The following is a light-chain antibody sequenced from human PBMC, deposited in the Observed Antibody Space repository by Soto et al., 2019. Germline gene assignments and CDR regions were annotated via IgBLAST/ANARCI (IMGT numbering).Light chain of an antibody. Sequence: QSALTQPASVSGSPGQSITISCTGTNSDVGTYNYVSWYQHHPDKAPKLLISEVSNRPSGVSNRFSGSKSGNTASLTISGLQAEDEADYYCSSRTVINTVVFGGGTKLTVL. J-gene: IGLJ2*01. V-gene: IGLV2-14*01. CDR3: SSRTVINTVV. CDR1: NSDVGTYNY. CDR2: EVS.